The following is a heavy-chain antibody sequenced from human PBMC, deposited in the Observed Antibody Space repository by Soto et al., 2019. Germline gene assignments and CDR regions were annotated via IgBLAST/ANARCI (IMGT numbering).Heavy chain of an antibody. Sequence: QVHLVQSGAEVKKPGASVKVSCQASGYTFTDYFIRWVRQAPGQGFEWMGWFNPHSRGTTYAPKFQGRVTMTRDTSNTTAYMELRGLTSDDTAIYYCARVTLKAGNWFDPWGQGTLVTVSS. V-gene: IGHV1-2*02. J-gene: IGHJ5*02. CDR1: GYTFTDYF. CDR3: ARVTLKAGNWFDP. CDR2: FNPHSRGT.